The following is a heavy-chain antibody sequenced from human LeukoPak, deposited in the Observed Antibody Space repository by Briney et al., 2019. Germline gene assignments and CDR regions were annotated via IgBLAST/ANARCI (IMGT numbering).Heavy chain of an antibody. CDR2: INPNSGGT. Sequence: ASVKVSCKASGYTFTGYYMHWVRQAPGQGLEWMGWINPNSGGTNYAQKFQGRVTMTRDTSISTDYMELSSLRSDDTAVYYCARGYYYDSSGYYYVNYWGQGTLVTVSS. CDR3: ARGYYYDSSGYYYVNY. J-gene: IGHJ4*02. D-gene: IGHD3-22*01. V-gene: IGHV1-2*02. CDR1: GYTFTGYY.